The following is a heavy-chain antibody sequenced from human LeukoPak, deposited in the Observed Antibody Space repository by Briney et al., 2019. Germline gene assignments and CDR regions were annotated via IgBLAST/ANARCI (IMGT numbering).Heavy chain of an antibody. CDR3: ARDRSLGIIDY. Sequence: SETLSLTCTVSGDSTSSYYWSWIRQPPGKGLEWIGYIYYSGSTNYNPSLKSRVTISVDASKNHFSLKLSSVTAADTAFYYCARDRSLGIIDYWGQGTLVTVSS. V-gene: IGHV4-59*01. CDR1: GDSTSSYY. J-gene: IGHJ4*02. CDR2: IYYSGST. D-gene: IGHD3-16*01.